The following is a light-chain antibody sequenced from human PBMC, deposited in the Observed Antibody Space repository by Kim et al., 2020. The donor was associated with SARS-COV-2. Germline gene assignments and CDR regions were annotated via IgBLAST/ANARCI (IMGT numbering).Light chain of an antibody. CDR2: GAS. CDR3: QQSGSSPFT. J-gene: IGKJ3*01. CDR1: QSVSSTS. Sequence: SPGERATLSCRASQSVSSTSLAWYQQKPGQAPRLLIYGASSRATGIPDRFSGSGSGTDFTLIISRLEPEDFAVYYCQQSGSSPFTFGPGTKVDIK. V-gene: IGKV3-20*01.